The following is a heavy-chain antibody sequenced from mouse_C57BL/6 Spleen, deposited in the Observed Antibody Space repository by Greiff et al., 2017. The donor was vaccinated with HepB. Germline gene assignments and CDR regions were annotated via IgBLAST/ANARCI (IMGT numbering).Heavy chain of an antibody. Sequence: EVKLQESGPGLVKPSQSLSLTCSVTGYSITSGYYWNWIRQFPGNKLEWMGYISYDGSNNYNPSLKNRISITRDTSKNQFFLKLNSVTTEDTATYYCARESLRYFDYWGQGTTLTVSS. CDR2: ISYDGSN. CDR3: ARESLRYFDY. D-gene: IGHD1-1*01. CDR1: GYSITSGYY. J-gene: IGHJ2*01. V-gene: IGHV3-6*01.